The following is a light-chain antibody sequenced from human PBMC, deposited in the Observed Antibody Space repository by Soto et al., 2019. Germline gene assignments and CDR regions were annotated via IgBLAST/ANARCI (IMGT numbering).Light chain of an antibody. CDR1: QSVSSN. CDR3: QQYNKWPPYT. CDR2: GAS. J-gene: IGKJ2*01. Sequence: DIVMTQSPATLSVSPGERATLSCRASQSVSSNLAWYQQKPCQAPRLLIYGASTRATGIPGRFSGSGSGTEFTLTISSLQSEDFAVYYCQQYNKWPPYTFGQGTKLEIK. V-gene: IGKV3-15*01.